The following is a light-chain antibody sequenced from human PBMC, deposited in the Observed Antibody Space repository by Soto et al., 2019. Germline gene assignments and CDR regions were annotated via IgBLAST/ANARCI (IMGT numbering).Light chain of an antibody. CDR1: QGISNW. CDR2: HAS. J-gene: IGKJ1*01. V-gene: IGKV1-5*01. CDR3: QQYSSYPT. Sequence: DIQMTQSPSTLSASIGDTFSGSCRSSQGISNWLAWYQQKPGKAPKLLIFHASSLESGVPSRFSGSGSGTEFTLTISSLQSDDFATYYCQQYSSYPTFGQGTKVDIK.